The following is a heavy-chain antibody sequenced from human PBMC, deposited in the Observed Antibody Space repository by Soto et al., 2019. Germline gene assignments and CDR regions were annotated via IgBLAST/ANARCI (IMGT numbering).Heavy chain of an antibody. Sequence: ASVKVSCKASGYTFTSYGISWVRQAPGQGLEWMGWISAYNGNTNYAQKLQGRVTMTTDTSTSTAYMELRSLRSDDTAVYYCARITYSSSVAREIDYYYYGMDVWGQGTTVTVSS. CDR1: GYTFTSYG. CDR3: ARITYSSSVAREIDYYYYGMDV. V-gene: IGHV1-18*01. J-gene: IGHJ6*02. D-gene: IGHD6-6*01. CDR2: ISAYNGNT.